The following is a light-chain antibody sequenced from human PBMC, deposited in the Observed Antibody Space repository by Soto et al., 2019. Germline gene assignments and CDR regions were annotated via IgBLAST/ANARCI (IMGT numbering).Light chain of an antibody. Sequence: DIVMTQSPLSLPVTPGEPASISCRSSQSLLHSNGYNYLDWYLQKPGQSPQLLIYLGSNRASGVPDRFSGSGSGTDFTLKISRVEAEEVGVYYCMQALQTRVAFGQGTKLEIK. CDR1: QSLLHSNGYNY. CDR3: MQALQTRVA. V-gene: IGKV2-28*01. J-gene: IGKJ2*01. CDR2: LGS.